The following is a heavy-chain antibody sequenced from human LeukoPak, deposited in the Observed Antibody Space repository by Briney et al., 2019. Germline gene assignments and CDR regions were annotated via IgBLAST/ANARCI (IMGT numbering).Heavy chain of an antibody. Sequence: SETLSLTCTVSGGSISSSSYYWGWIRQPPGKGLEWIGSIYYSGSTYYNPSLKSQVTISVDTSKNQFSLKLSSVTAADTAVYYCARDWGVRAVRGVINYGMDVWGQGTTVTVSS. J-gene: IGHJ6*02. D-gene: IGHD3-10*01. CDR3: ARDWGVRAVRGVINYGMDV. CDR2: IYYSGST. V-gene: IGHV4-39*07. CDR1: GGSISSSSYY.